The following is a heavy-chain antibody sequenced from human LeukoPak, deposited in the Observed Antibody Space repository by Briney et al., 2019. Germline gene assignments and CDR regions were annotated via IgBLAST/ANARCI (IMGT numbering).Heavy chain of an antibody. V-gene: IGHV1-69*13. D-gene: IGHD2-15*01. J-gene: IGHJ6*02. Sequence: GASVKVSCKASGGTFISYAISWVRQAPGQGLEWMGGIIPIFGTANYAQKFQGRVTITADESTSTAYMELSSLRSEDTAVCYCARDPTRYCSGGSCYSPYYYGMDVWGQGTTVTVSS. CDR3: ARDPTRYCSGGSCYSPYYYGMDV. CDR1: GGTFISYA. CDR2: IIPIFGTA.